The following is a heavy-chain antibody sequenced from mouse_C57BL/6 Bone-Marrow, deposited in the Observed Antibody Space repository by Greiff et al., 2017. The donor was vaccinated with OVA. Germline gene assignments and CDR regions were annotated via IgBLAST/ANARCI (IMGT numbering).Heavy chain of an antibody. D-gene: IGHD1-1*02. Sequence: EVQRVESGGGLVKPGGSLKLSCAASGFTFSDYGMHWVRQAPEKGLEWVAYISSGSSTIYYADTVKGRFTISRDNAKNTLFLQMTSLRSEDTAMYYCARRVGPPWFAYWGQGTLVTVSA. CDR2: ISSGSSTI. CDR3: ARRVGPPWFAY. V-gene: IGHV5-17*01. J-gene: IGHJ3*01. CDR1: GFTFSDYG.